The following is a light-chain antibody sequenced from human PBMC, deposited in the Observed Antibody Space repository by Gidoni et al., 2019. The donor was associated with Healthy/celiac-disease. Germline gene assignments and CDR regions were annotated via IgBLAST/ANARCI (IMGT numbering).Light chain of an antibody. V-gene: IGKV1-8*01. CDR1: QGISSY. CDR2: AAS. Sequence: AILTTQPPSSFSASTGDRVTTTCRASQGISSYLAWDQQKPGKAPKLLIYAASTLQSGVPSRFSGSGSGTDFTLTISCLQSEDFATYYCQQYYSYPWTFGQGNKVEIK. J-gene: IGKJ1*01. CDR3: QQYYSYPWT.